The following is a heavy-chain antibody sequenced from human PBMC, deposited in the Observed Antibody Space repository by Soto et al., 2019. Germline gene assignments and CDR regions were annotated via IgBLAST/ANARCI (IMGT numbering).Heavy chain of an antibody. Sequence: GGSLRLSCAASGFTFSSYGMHWVRQAPGRGLEWVAVISYDGSNKYYADSVKGRFTISRDNSKNTLFLQMNSLRADDTAVYYCAKDRGTGRPAWFDHWGQGTLVTVSS. D-gene: IGHD2-8*02. CDR1: GFTFSSYG. V-gene: IGHV3-30*18. CDR3: AKDRGTGRPAWFDH. J-gene: IGHJ5*02. CDR2: ISYDGSNK.